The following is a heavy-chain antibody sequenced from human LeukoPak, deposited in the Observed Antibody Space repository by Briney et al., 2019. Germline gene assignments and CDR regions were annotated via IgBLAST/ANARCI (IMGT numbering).Heavy chain of an antibody. Sequence: GGSLRLSCAASGLTFNIYDMHWVRQAPGKGLEWVSVISAGGGTKDYADSVKGRFSISRDNSKNTLFLQMNSLRAEDSAIYYCAKDQEGYHRPIDYWGQGTLVTVSS. CDR1: GLTFNIYD. CDR2: ISAGGGTK. D-gene: IGHD5-24*01. J-gene: IGHJ4*02. CDR3: AKDQEGYHRPIDY. V-gene: IGHV3-23*01.